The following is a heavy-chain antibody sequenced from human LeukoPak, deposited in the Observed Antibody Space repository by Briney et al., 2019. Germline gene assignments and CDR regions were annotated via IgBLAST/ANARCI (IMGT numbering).Heavy chain of an antibody. Sequence: PSETLSLTCTVSGGSISSRSYYWGWIRQPPGKGLEWIGSIYYSGNTYYNPSLKSRVTISVDTSKNQFSLRLSFVTAADTAVYYCARYPTAMVSFDFWGQGTLVTVSS. CDR3: ARYPTAMVSFDF. D-gene: IGHD5-18*01. CDR1: GGSISSRSYY. CDR2: IYYSGNT. V-gene: IGHV4-39*01. J-gene: IGHJ4*02.